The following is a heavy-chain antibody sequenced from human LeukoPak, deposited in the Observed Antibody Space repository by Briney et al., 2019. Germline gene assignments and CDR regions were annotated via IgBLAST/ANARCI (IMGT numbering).Heavy chain of an antibody. CDR1: GYSISSGYY. D-gene: IGHD3-3*01. CDR3: ARSPGDFWSGYLNWFDP. CDR2: IYHSGST. J-gene: IGHJ5*02. V-gene: IGHV4-38-2*02. Sequence: KSSETLSLTCTVSGYSISSGYYWGWIRQPPGKGLEWIGSIYHSGSTYYNPSLKSRVTISVDTSKNQLSLKLSSVTAADTAVYYCARSPGDFWSGYLNWFDPWGQGTLVTVSS.